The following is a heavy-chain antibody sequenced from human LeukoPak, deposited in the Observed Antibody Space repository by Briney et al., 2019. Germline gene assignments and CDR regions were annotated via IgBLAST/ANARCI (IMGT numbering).Heavy chain of an antibody. Sequence: GGSLRLSCAASGFTFSNYGMHWVRQAPGKGLEWVAIIWYDGSNKYYADSVKGRFTVSRDNSKNTLYLHMNSLRAEDTAVYYCARDPPLGVEWLFDYYYGMDVWGQGTTVTVSS. D-gene: IGHD3-3*01. CDR3: ARDPPLGVEWLFDYYYGMDV. J-gene: IGHJ6*02. CDR2: IWYDGSNK. V-gene: IGHV3-33*01. CDR1: GFTFSNYG.